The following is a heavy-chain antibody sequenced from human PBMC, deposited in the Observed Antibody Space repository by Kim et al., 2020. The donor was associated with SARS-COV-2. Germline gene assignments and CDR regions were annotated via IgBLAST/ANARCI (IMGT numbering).Heavy chain of an antibody. CDR2: T. J-gene: IGHJ4*02. V-gene: IGHV4-59*09. CDR3: ARGFRSGRFDY. D-gene: IGHD3-3*01. Sequence: TNYHPALKSRVTISVDTSKTQYSLKLSSVTAADTAVYYCARGFRSGRFDYWGQGTLVTVSS.